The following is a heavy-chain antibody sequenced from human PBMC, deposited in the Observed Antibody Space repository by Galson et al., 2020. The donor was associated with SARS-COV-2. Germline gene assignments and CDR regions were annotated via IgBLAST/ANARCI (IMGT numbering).Heavy chain of an antibody. Sequence: AGGSLRLSCAASGFTLSSYGMHWVRQAPGKGLEWLALLRFDGSNEYYIDSVKGRFTISRDTSRNTLYLQMNSLRVEDTALYYCARDTSTFDIWGQGTMVTVSS. D-gene: IGHD2-2*01. CDR2: LRFDGSNE. V-gene: IGHV3-30*02. CDR3: ARDTSTFDI. CDR1: GFTLSSYG. J-gene: IGHJ3*02.